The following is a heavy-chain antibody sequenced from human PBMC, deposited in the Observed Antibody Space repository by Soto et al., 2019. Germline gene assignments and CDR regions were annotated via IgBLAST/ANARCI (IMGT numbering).Heavy chain of an antibody. CDR3: ARDPLSSFAMDV. CDR1: GDTFSSYA. D-gene: IGHD3-10*02. V-gene: IGHV1-69*18. CDR2: IIPTFGKT. Sequence: QVQLVQSGAEVKKPGSSVKVSCKASGDTFSSYAISWVRQAPGKGLEWMGKIIPTFGKTNYAQKFQGRLTISADDSTSTAYMELSSLVSEDTAVYYWARDPLSSFAMDVWGQGTTVTVSS. J-gene: IGHJ6*02.